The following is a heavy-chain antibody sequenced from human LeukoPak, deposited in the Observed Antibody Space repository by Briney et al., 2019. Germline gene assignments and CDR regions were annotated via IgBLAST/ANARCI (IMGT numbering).Heavy chain of an antibody. V-gene: IGHV1-2*02. J-gene: IGHJ5*02. CDR2: INPNSGDT. Sequence: ASVKVSCKASGYTFTGYYMHWVRRAPGQGLERMGWINPNSGDTNYAQKFQGRVTMTRDTSISTAYIELSRLTSDDTAMYYCARDRTSGYNWFDPWGQGTLVTVSS. CDR3: ARDRTSGYNWFDP. CDR1: GYTFTGYY. D-gene: IGHD3-22*01.